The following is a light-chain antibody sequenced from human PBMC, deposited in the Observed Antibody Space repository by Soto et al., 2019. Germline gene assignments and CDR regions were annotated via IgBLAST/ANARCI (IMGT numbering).Light chain of an antibody. V-gene: IGLV1-40*01. Sequence: QSVLTQPPSVSGAPGQRVTISCTGSSSNIGAGYDVHWYQQLPGTAPKLLIYDNSNRPSGVPDRFSGSKSGNTASLTISGLQAEDEADYYCSSYTSRSTPVFGGGTKLTVL. CDR2: DNS. CDR1: SSNIGAGYD. J-gene: IGLJ2*01. CDR3: SSYTSRSTPV.